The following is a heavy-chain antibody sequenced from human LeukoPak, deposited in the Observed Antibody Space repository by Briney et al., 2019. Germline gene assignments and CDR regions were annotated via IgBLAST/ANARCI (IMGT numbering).Heavy chain of an antibody. Sequence: GGSLRLSCAASGFTFSSYAMSWVRQAPGKGLEWVSAISGSGGSTYYADSVKGRFTISRDNSKNTLYLQMNSLRAGDTAVYYCAKATLLWFGAYYFDYWGQGTLVTVSS. V-gene: IGHV3-23*01. J-gene: IGHJ4*02. D-gene: IGHD3-10*01. CDR1: GFTFSSYA. CDR2: ISGSGGST. CDR3: AKATLLWFGAYYFDY.